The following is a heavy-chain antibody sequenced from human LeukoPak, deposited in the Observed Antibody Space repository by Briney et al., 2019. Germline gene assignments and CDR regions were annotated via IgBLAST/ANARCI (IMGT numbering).Heavy chain of an antibody. CDR3: ARSTVGP. CDR2: INPNSGGT. J-gene: IGHJ5*02. CDR1: GGTFSSYA. Sequence: ASVKVSCKASGGTFSSYAISWVRQAPGQGLEWMGWINPNSGGTNYAQKFQGRVTMTRDTSISTAYMELSRLRSDDTAVYYCARSTVGPWGQGTLVTVSS. V-gene: IGHV1-2*02. D-gene: IGHD1-26*01.